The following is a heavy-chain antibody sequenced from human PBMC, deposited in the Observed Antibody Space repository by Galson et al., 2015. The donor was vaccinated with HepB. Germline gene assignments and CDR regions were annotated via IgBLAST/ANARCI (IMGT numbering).Heavy chain of an antibody. J-gene: IGHJ4*02. V-gene: IGHV3-53*01. CDR1: GFTVSSNY. Sequence: SLRLSCAASGFTVSSNYMSWVRQAPGKGLEWVSVIYSGGSTYYADSVKGRFTISRDNSKNTLYLQMSSLRAEDTAVYYCARGGSGSYYNFDYWGQGTLVTVSS. CDR3: ARGGSGSYYNFDY. CDR2: IYSGGST. D-gene: IGHD3-10*01.